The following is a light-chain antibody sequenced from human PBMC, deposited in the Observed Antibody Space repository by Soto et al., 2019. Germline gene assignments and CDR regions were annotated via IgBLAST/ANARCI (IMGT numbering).Light chain of an antibody. Sequence: IVLTQSPGTVPLSPGERATLSCRASQSVSSRYLTRYQQKPGQAPRLLSYGASSRATGIPDRFSGSGTGRDFTLTISRLEPEDFAVYYCQQYGSSPPLSFGGGTKVEIK. CDR1: QSVSSRY. J-gene: IGKJ4*01. CDR3: QQYGSSPPLS. CDR2: GAS. V-gene: IGKV3-20*01.